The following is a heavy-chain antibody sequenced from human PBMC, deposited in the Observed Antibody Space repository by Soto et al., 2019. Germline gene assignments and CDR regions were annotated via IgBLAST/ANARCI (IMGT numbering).Heavy chain of an antibody. J-gene: IGHJ4*02. CDR1: GFTFRNYG. CDR2: LSYDGSDE. D-gene: IGHD4-17*01. V-gene: IGHV3-30*18. CDR3: AKEVHTYDGDHPLDS. Sequence: QVQLVESGGGVVQPGRSLRLSCAASGFTFRNYGMHWVRQAPGKGLEWGAFLSYDGSDEYFAESVKGRFTVSRDNDNKTLFLQMRSLRTEDTAVYFCAKEVHTYDGDHPLDSWGQGTLVTVSS.